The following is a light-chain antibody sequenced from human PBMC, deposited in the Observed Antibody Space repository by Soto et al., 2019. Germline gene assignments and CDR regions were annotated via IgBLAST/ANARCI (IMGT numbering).Light chain of an antibody. J-gene: IGKJ1*01. CDR1: QSISSY. CDR2: TAS. V-gene: IGKV1-39*01. CDR3: QQYYSYRWT. Sequence: DIQMTQAASSLSASVVDRVTITCRSSQSISSYLNWYQQKPGKAPKLLIFTASTLQSGVPSRFSGSGSGTDFTLTISCLQSEDFATYYCQQYYSYRWTFGQGTKVDIK.